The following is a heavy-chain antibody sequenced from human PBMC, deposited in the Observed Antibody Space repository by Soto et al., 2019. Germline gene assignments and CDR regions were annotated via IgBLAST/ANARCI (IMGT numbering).Heavy chain of an antibody. CDR2: IFHDGTT. D-gene: IGHD6-13*01. CDR3: ARAWTAAAGWANWFDL. CDR1: GGSISGVGYY. V-gene: IGHV4-31*03. Sequence: QLQLQESGPGLVEPSQTLSLTCTVSGGSISGVGYYWSWIRQNPGKGLEWIGYIFHDGTTYYNPSLXSXLXLXLDTSKTQFSLKLNSVTAADTAVYYCARAWTAAAGWANWFDLWGQGTLVTVSS. J-gene: IGHJ5*02.